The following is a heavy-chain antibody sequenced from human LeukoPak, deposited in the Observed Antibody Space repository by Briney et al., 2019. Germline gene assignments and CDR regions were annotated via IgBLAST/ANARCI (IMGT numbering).Heavy chain of an antibody. J-gene: IGHJ4*02. CDR1: GFTFSTYA. CDR3: AKEVPRYSSSASDY. V-gene: IGHV3-23*01. Sequence: GGSLRLSCAASGFTFSTYAMSWVRQAPGKGLEWVSAISGSGGSTYYAESVKGRFTISRDNSKSTLYLQMNSLRVEDTAVYYCAKEVPRYSSSASDYWGQGTLVTVSS. D-gene: IGHD6-13*01. CDR2: ISGSGGST.